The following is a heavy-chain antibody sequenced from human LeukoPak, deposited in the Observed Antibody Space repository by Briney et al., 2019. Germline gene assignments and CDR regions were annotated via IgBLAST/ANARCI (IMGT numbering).Heavy chain of an antibody. Sequence: GGSLRLSCAASGFTFSSYGMHWVRQAPGKGLEWVAVIWYDGSNKYYADSVKGRFTISRDNSKNTLYLQMNSLRAEDTAVYYCARGDGYGYNWFDPWGQGTLVTVSS. CDR2: IWYDGSNK. D-gene: IGHD5-24*01. CDR1: GFTFSSYG. V-gene: IGHV3-33*01. J-gene: IGHJ5*02. CDR3: ARGDGYGYNWFDP.